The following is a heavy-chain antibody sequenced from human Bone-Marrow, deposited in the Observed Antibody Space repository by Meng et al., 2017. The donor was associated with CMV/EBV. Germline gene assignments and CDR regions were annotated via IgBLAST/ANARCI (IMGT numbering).Heavy chain of an antibody. CDR2: ISSSSSYI. J-gene: IGHJ4*02. D-gene: IGHD4-23*01. CDR1: GFTFSSYN. Sequence: GESLKISCADSGFTFSSYNMNWVRQAPGKGLEWVSSISSSSSYIYYADSVKGRFTISRDNAKNSLYLQMNSLRAEDTAVYYCARDNLFDYGGNQKGDYWGQGTRVTVSS. V-gene: IGHV3-21*01. CDR3: ARDNLFDYGGNQKGDY.